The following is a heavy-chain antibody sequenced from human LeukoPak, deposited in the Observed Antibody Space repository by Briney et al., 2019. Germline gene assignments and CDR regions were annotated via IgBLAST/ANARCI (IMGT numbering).Heavy chain of an antibody. CDR2: IYYSGST. J-gene: IGHJ4*02. D-gene: IGHD3-22*01. CDR3: ARTTMIVVVTDFDY. Sequence: SETLSLTCTVSGGSISSYYWSWIRQPPGKGLEWIGYIYYSGSTNYNPSLKSRVTISVDTSKNQFSLKLSSVTAADTAVYYCARTTMIVVVTDFDYWGQGTLVTVSS. V-gene: IGHV4-59*08. CDR1: GGSISSYY.